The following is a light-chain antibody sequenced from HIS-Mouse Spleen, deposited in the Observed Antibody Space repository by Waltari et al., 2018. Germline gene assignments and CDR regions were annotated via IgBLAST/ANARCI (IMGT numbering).Light chain of an antibody. CDR1: SSDFGGYNH. CDR2: EVS. V-gene: IGLV2-14*01. Sequence: QSALTQPSPVSGSPGQSITIPRTGTSSDFGGYNHFSWDQKHPGKAPKLMIYEVSYRPSGVSNRFSGSKSGNTASLTISGLQAEDEADYYCSSYTSSSTWVFGGGTKLTVL. CDR3: SSYTSSSTWV. J-gene: IGLJ3*02.